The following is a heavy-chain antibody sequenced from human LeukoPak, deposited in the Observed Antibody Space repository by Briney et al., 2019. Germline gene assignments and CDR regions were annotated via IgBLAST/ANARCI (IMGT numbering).Heavy chain of an antibody. J-gene: IGHJ4*02. D-gene: IGHD6-19*01. CDR2: ISAYNGNT. V-gene: IGHV1-18*01. CDR3: ARTPIVTLSSGWYFFRSIQLLDY. Sequence: GASVKVSCKASGYTFTSYGISWVRQAPGQGLEWMGWISAYNGNTNYAQKLQGRVTMTTDTSTSTAYMELRSLRSDDTAVYYCARTPIVTLSSGWYFFRSIQLLDYWGQGTLVTVSS. CDR1: GYTFTSYG.